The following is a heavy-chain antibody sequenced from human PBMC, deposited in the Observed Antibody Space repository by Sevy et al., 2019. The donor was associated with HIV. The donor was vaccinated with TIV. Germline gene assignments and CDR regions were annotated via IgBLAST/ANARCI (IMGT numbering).Heavy chain of an antibody. CDR1: GYTFTNHA. J-gene: IGHJ4*02. CDR3: AREYREHYYASSDDYTLAIFFDS. CDR2: INTANDET. Sequence: ASVKDSCKASGYTFTNHAIHWVRQAPGQRLQWMAWINTANDETKYSQKFQGRITTTTDASASTAYMELSSLRSDDTAVYYCAREYREHYYASSDDYTLAIFFDSWGQGTLVNVSS. D-gene: IGHD3-22*01. V-gene: IGHV1-3*04.